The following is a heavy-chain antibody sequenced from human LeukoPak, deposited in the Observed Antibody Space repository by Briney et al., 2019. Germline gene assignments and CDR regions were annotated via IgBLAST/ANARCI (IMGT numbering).Heavy chain of an antibody. J-gene: IGHJ4*02. CDR1: GFTFSSYA. CDR2: ISYDGSNK. V-gene: IGHV3-30*04. Sequence: GGSLRRSCAASGFTFSSYAMHWVRQAPGKGLEWVAVISYDGSNKYYADSVKGRFTISRDNSKNTLYLQMNSLRAEDTAVYYCARAYTAMVLYYFDYWGQGSLATVSS. CDR3: ARAYTAMVLYYFDY. D-gene: IGHD5-18*01.